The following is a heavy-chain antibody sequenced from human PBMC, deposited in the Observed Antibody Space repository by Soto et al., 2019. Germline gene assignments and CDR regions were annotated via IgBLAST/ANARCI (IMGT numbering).Heavy chain of an antibody. V-gene: IGHV1-69*06. J-gene: IGHJ4*02. CDR2: VIPIFGTP. CDR3: AKIRWTISLQEEDAI. D-gene: IGHD1-1*01. CDR1: VGTFGSYA. Sequence: QVQLVQSGAEVKKPGSSVKVSCKSAVGTFGSYAISWVRQSPGQGREWMGGVIPIFGTPHYAQKFHGRVTITPDNPTSTAYLDLTSLKSADTAVYYCAKIRWTISLQEEDAIWGQGTLVTVSS.